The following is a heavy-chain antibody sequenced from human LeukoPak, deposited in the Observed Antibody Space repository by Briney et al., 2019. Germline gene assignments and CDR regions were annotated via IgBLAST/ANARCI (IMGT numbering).Heavy chain of an antibody. D-gene: IGHD3-10*01. V-gene: IGHV7-4-1*02. J-gene: IGHJ6*03. Sequence: ASVKVSCKASGYTFTSYAMNWVRQAPGQGLEWMGWINTNTGNPTYAQGFTGRFVFSLDTSVSTAYLQISSLKAEDTAVYYCARGGIHYGSGSWHHYYYYYMDVWGKGTTVTVSS. CDR3: ARGGIHYGSGSWHHYYYYYMDV. CDR2: INTNTGNP. CDR1: GYTFTSYA.